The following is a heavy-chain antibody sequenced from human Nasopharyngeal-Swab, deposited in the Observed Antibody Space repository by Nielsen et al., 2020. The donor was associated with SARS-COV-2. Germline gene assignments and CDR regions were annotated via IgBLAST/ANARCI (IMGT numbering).Heavy chain of an antibody. CDR2: INHSGST. J-gene: IGHJ3*01. V-gene: IGHV4-34*01. D-gene: IGHD5-18*01. Sequence: GSLRLSCAASGFTFSSYWMHWVRQAPGKGLEWIGEINHSGSTNYIPSLKSRLTISVDTSKNQFSLKLRSVTAADTAVYYCARGRGTYQGGYSYGNRASVWAFTIWGQGTMVTVSS. CDR3: ARGRGTYQGGYSYGNRASVWAFTI. CDR1: GFTFSSYW.